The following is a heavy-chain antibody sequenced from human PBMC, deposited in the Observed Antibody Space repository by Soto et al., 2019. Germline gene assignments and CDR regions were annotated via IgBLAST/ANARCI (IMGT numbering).Heavy chain of an antibody. D-gene: IGHD3-9*01. V-gene: IGHV4-59*01. CDR1: GGSISSYY. J-gene: IGHJ4*02. Sequence: PSETLSHTCTVSGGSISSYYWSWIRQPPGKGLEWIGYIYYSGSTNYKPSLKSRVPISVDTSKNKFSLKLSSVTAADTAVYYCARVMLYDILTGYQYYFDYWGQGPLATV. CDR3: ARVMLYDILTGYQYYFDY. CDR2: IYYSGST.